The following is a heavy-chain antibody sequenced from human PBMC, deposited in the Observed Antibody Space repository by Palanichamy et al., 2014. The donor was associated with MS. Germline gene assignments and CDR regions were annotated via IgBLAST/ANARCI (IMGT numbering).Heavy chain of an antibody. CDR2: IYNGGST. J-gene: IGHJ4*02. CDR1: GGSISSDDYS. D-gene: IGHD2-2*01. V-gene: IGHV4-30-2*01. Sequence: QMQLQESGSGLVKPSQTLSLTCAVSGGSISSDDYSWTWIRQPPGKGLEWIGYIYNGGSTYYNPSLKSRVTISVDRSKNQFSLKLSSVTAADTAVYYCARGSTHFDCWGQGTLVTVSS. CDR3: ARGSTHFDC.